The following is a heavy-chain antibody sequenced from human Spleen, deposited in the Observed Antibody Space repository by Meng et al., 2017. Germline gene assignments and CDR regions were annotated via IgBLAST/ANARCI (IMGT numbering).Heavy chain of an antibody. J-gene: IGHJ5*02. CDR2: IYLGDSDT. V-gene: IGHV5-51*01. Sequence: GESLKIPWKGSGYSFISYWLGWVRQMPGKGLEWMGIIYLGDSDTRYSPSFQGQVTISADNSISTAYLQWSSLRASDTAIYYCARGDCSSTSCFGDWFDPWGQGTLVTVSS. CDR1: GYSFISYW. CDR3: ARGDCSSTSCFGDWFDP. D-gene: IGHD2-2*01.